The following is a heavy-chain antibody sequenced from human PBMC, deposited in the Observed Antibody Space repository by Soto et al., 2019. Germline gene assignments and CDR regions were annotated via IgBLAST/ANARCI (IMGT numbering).Heavy chain of an antibody. J-gene: IGHJ4*02. V-gene: IGHV4-59*01. D-gene: IGHD4-17*01. CDR3: ARLYGDWFDY. CDR1: GGSISSYY. Sequence: SETLSLTCTVSGGSISSYYRSWIRQPPGKGLEWIGYIYYSGSTNYNPSLKSRVTISVDTSKNQFSLKLSSVTAADTAVYYCARLYGDWFDYWGQGTLVTVSS. CDR2: IYYSGST.